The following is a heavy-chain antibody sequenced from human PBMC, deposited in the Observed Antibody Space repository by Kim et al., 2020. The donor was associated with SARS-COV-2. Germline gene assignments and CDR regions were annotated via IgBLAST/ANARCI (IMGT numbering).Heavy chain of an antibody. V-gene: IGHV1-18*01. CDR2: ISAYNGNT. CDR1: GYTFTSYG. CDR3: ARDALRKDYYDSSGYLSDAFYI. J-gene: IGHJ3*02. D-gene: IGHD3-22*01. Sequence: ASVKVSCKASGYTFTSYGISWVRQAPGQGLEWMGWISAYNGNTNYAQKLQGRVTMTTDTSTSTAYMELRSLRSDDTAVYYCARDALRKDYYDSSGYLSDAFYIWGQGTMVTVSS.